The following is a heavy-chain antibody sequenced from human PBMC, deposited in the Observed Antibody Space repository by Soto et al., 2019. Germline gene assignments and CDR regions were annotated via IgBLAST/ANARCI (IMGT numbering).Heavy chain of an antibody. CDR3: ARQGIQLWLIDYFDY. D-gene: IGHD5-18*01. CDR1: GGSISSSSYY. J-gene: IGHJ4*02. V-gene: IGHV4-39*01. Sequence: QLQLQESGPGLVKPSETLSLTCTVSGGSISSSSYYWGWIRQPPGKGLEWIGSIYYSGSTYYNPSLKSRVPISVDTSKNQFSLKLSSVTAADTAVYYCARQGIQLWLIDYFDYWGQGTLVTVSS. CDR2: IYYSGST.